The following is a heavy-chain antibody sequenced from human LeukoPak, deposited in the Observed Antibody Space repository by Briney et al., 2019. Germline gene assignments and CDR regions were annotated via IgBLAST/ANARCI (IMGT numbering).Heavy chain of an antibody. CDR1: GFTFSSYW. CDR3: ARLSDDSRGYYASDFDY. D-gene: IGHD3-22*01. J-gene: IGHJ4*02. CDR2: IKQDGSEK. V-gene: IGHV3-7*01. Sequence: GGSLRLSCAASGFTFSSYWMSWVRQAPGKGLEWVANIKQDGSEKYYVDSVKGRFTISRDNAKNSLYLQMNSLRAEDTAVYYCARLSDDSRGYYASDFDYWDQGTLVTVSS.